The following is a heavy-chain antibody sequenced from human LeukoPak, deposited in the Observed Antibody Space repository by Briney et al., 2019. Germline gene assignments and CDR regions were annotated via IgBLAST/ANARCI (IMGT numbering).Heavy chain of an antibody. J-gene: IGHJ6*02. D-gene: IGHD5/OR15-5a*01. CDR1: GFTFDDYA. Sequence: GGSLRLSCAASGFTFDDYAMHWVRLAPGKGLEWISGINWSGGTIVYADPVKGRFSISRDNAKNTLYLQMDSLRPDDTALYFCAKDKVSIPYGMDVWGQGTTVIVSS. V-gene: IGHV3-9*01. CDR3: AKDKVSIPYGMDV. CDR2: INWSGGTI.